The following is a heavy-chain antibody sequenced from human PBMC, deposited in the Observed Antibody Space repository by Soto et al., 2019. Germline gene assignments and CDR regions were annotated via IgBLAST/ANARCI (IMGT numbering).Heavy chain of an antibody. Sequence: EVQLVESGGGLVQPGGSLRLSCAASGFTFSSYEMNWVRQAPGKGLEWVSYISSSSSTIYYADSVKGRFTISRDNAKNSLYLQMNSLRDEDTAVYYCARDGGYFDYYYGMDVWGQGTTVTVSS. D-gene: IGHD5-18*01. V-gene: IGHV3-48*03. CDR2: ISSSSSTI. CDR1: GFTFSSYE. J-gene: IGHJ6*02. CDR3: ARDGGYFDYYYGMDV.